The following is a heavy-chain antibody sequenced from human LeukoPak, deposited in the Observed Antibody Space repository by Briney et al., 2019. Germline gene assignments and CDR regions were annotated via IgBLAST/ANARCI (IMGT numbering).Heavy chain of an antibody. CDR2: INPNSGGT. V-gene: IGHV1-2*02. D-gene: IGHD4-17*01. CDR3: ARVGGDSGRGWDPADY. J-gene: IGHJ4*02. CDR1: GYTFTGYY. Sequence: ASVKVSCKASGYTFTGYYMHWVRQAPGQGLEWMGWINPNSGGTIYAQKFQGRVTMTRDTSISTVYMELSRLRSDDTAVYFCARVGGDSGRGWDPADYWGQGTLVTVSS.